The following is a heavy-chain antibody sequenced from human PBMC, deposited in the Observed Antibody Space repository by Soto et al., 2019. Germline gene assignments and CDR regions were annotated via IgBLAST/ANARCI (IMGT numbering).Heavy chain of an antibody. V-gene: IGHV3-48*02. D-gene: IGHD1-1*01. CDR2: ISGTSSNI. J-gene: IGHJ6*02. CDR1: GFTFSTYR. CDR3: AREGRGPITATGTRFYYAMDV. Sequence: EVQLVESGGGLVQPGGSLRLSCAASGFTFSTYRMGWVRQAPGKGLEWVSYISGTSSNIHYADSVKGRFTISRDNAKTSLYLQMNSLRDEDTAVYHCAREGRGPITATGTRFYYAMDVWGQGTTVTVSS.